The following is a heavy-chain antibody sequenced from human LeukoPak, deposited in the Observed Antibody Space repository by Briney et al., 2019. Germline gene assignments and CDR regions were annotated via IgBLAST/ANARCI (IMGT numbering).Heavy chain of an antibody. Sequence: GRSLRLSCAAYGFIFGDHAMSWVRQAPGKGLEWVGFIRSKAYGGTIEYAASVEGRFTISRDDSKGIAYLQMNSLETEGTAVYYCARGPILLWIHNGMDVWGPGTTVTVSS. CDR2: IRSKAYGGTI. J-gene: IGHJ6*02. V-gene: IGHV3-49*04. CDR1: GFIFGDHA. CDR3: ARGPILLWIHNGMDV. D-gene: IGHD3-10*01.